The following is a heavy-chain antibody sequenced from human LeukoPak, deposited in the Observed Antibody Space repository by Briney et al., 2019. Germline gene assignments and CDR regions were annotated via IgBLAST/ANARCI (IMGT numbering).Heavy chain of an antibody. CDR3: ARQAREGWFDP. V-gene: IGHV4-59*01. J-gene: IGHJ5*02. CDR1: GGSISSYY. CDR2: IHYSGST. Sequence: SETLSLTCTVSGGSISSYYWSWIRQPPGKGLEWIGYIHYSGSTNYNPSLKSRVTISVDTSKSQFSLNLNSVTAADTAVYCCARQAREGWFDPWGQGTLVTVSS.